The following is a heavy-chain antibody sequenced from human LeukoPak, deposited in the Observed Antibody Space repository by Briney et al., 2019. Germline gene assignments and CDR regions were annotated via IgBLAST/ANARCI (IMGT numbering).Heavy chain of an antibody. D-gene: IGHD4-17*01. Sequence: GGSLRLSCAASGFTFSTYGMHWVRQAPGKGLEWVAVIWYDGSNKYYADSVKGRFTISRDNSKSTLYLQINGLRAEDTAVYHCARDWIDGAHFSLDYWGQGTLVTVSS. CDR3: ARDWIDGAHFSLDY. CDR2: IWYDGSNK. J-gene: IGHJ4*02. CDR1: GFTFSTYG. V-gene: IGHV3-33*01.